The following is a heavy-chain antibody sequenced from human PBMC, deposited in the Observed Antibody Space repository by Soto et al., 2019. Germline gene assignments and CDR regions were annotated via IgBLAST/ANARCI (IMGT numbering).Heavy chain of an antibody. D-gene: IGHD6-6*01. J-gene: IGHJ4*02. CDR1: GGSFSGYY. Sequence: SQTLSLTCAVYGGSFSGYYWSWIRQPPGKGLEWIGEINHSGSTNYNPSLKSRVTISVDTSKNQFSLKLSSVTAADTAVYYCASPRAARPGRIFDYWGQGTLVTVSS. CDR2: INHSGST. CDR3: ASPRAARPGRIFDY. V-gene: IGHV4-34*01.